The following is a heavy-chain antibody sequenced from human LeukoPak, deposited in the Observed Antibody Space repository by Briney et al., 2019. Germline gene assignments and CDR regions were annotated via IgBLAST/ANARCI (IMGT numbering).Heavy chain of an antibody. CDR1: GYTFTGYY. V-gene: IGHV1-2*04. J-gene: IGHJ4*02. CDR2: INPNSGGT. CDR3: ARGASGSYSVYFDY. D-gene: IGHD1-26*01. Sequence: VSVKVSCKASGYTFTGYYMHWVRQAPGQGLEWMGWINPNSGGTNYAQKFQGWVTMTRDTSISTAYMELSRLRSDDTAVYYCARGASGSYSVYFDYWGQGTLVTASS.